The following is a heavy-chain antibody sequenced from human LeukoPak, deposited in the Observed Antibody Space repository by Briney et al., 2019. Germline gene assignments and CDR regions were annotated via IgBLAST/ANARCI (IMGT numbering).Heavy chain of an antibody. J-gene: IGHJ4*02. V-gene: IGHV3-23*01. CDR1: GFTFSSYA. Sequence: GGSLRLSCAASGFTFSSYAMNWVRQAPGKGLEWVSLIGGSGGITYYADSVKGRFTISRDNSKNTPYLQMNSLRAGDTAVYYCAKIRYGGDSGLDYWGQGTLVTVSS. CDR2: IGGSGGIT. CDR3: AKIRYGGDSGLDY. D-gene: IGHD2-21*01.